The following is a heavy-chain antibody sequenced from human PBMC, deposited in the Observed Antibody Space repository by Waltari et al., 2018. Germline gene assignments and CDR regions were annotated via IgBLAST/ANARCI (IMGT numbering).Heavy chain of an antibody. J-gene: IGHJ6*02. D-gene: IGHD2-2*01. CDR1: GGTFRSYA. Sequence: QVQLVQSGAEVKKPGSAVKVSCRASGGTFRSYAISWVRLAPGQGLEWMGRIIPILGIANYAQKFQGRVTITADKSTSTAYMELSSLRSEDTAVYYCARLVVEPYYYGMDVWGQGTTVTVSS. V-gene: IGHV1-69*09. CDR3: ARLVVEPYYYGMDV. CDR2: IIPILGIA.